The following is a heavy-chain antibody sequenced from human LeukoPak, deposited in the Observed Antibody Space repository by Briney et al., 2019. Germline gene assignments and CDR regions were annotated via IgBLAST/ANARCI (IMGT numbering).Heavy chain of an antibody. D-gene: IGHD6-13*01. CDR3: ARWRVAAAQDWYFDL. V-gene: IGHV4-30-2*01. CDR2: IYHSGST. CDR1: GGSISSGGYY. J-gene: IGHJ2*01. Sequence: SQTLSLTCTVSGGSISSGGYYWSWIRQPPGKGLEWIGYIYHSGSTYYNPSLKSRVTISVDTSKNQFSLKLSSVTAADTAVYYCARWRVAAAQDWYFDLWGRGTLVTVSS.